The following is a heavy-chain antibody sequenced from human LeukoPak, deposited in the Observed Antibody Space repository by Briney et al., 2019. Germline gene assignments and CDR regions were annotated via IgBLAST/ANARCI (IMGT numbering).Heavy chain of an antibody. V-gene: IGHV3-30*18. Sequence: GRSLRLSCAASGFTFSSYGMHWVRQAPGKGLEWVAVISYDGSNKYYADSVKGRFTISRDNSKNTLYLQMNSLRAEDTAVYYCAKRPSSGWYSYFESYYGMDVWGQGTTVTVS. D-gene: IGHD6-19*01. CDR1: GFTFSSYG. J-gene: IGHJ6*02. CDR2: ISYDGSNK. CDR3: AKRPSSGWYSYFESYYGMDV.